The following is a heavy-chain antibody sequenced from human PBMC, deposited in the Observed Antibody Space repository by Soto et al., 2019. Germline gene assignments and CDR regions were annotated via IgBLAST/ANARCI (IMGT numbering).Heavy chain of an antibody. V-gene: IGHV1-69*01. CDR3: ARSPKEYYFDY. CDR2: IIPIFGTA. D-gene: IGHD3-10*01. Sequence: KVSCKASGGSFGSYAISWVRQAPGQGLEWMGGIIPIFGTANYAQKFQGRVTITADESTSTAYMELSSLRSEDTAVYYCARSPKEYYFDYWGQGTLVTVSS. J-gene: IGHJ4*02. CDR1: GGSFGSYA.